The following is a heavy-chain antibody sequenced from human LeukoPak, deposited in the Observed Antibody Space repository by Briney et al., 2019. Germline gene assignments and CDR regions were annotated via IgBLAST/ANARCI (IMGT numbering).Heavy chain of an antibody. V-gene: IGHV4-39*07. CDR3: AREAMVRGVIGPDYYYMDV. J-gene: IGHJ6*03. D-gene: IGHD3-10*01. CDR2: IYYSGST. CDR1: GGSISSNSYY. Sequence: SETLSLTCTVSGGSISSNSYYWGWIRQSPGKGLEWIGTIYYSGSTYYSPSLKSRVTISVDTSKNQFSLKLSSVTAADTAVYYCAREAMVRGVIGPDYYYMDVWGKGTTVTISS.